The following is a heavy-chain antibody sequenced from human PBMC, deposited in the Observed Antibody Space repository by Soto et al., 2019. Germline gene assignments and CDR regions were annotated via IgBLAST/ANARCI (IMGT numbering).Heavy chain of an antibody. Sequence: QVHLVQSGAEVKKPGASVKVSCKDSGYTFTTYGIAWVRQAPGQGLEWRGWLSAYNANTDYAQRLQGRVTITTDTSTSTAHMELRSLRSDDTAVYYFARGRYLDYWGQGNLVTVSS. J-gene: IGHJ4*02. CDR2: LSAYNANT. CDR3: ARGRYLDY. V-gene: IGHV1-18*01. D-gene: IGHD1-26*01. CDR1: GYTFTTYG.